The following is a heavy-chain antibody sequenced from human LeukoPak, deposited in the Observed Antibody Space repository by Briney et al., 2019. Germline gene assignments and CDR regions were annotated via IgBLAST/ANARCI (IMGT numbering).Heavy chain of an antibody. D-gene: IGHD4-17*01. CDR2: INPNSGGT. J-gene: IGHJ4*02. CDR1: GYTLTGYY. Sequence: GASVKVSCKASGYTLTGYYMHWVRQAPGQGLEWMGWINPNSGGTNYAQKFQGRVTMTRDTSISTAYMELRRMRSDDTAVYYCASPLGDYGDYGQFDYWGQGTLVTLSS. V-gene: IGHV1-2*02. CDR3: ASPLGDYGDYGQFDY.